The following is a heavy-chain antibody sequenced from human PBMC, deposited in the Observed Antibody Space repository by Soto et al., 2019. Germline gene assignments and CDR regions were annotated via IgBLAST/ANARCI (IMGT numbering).Heavy chain of an antibody. D-gene: IGHD3-22*01. J-gene: IGHJ4*02. CDR3: ARGRRITMTVVVMSFGY. CDR1: GYTFTGYY. Sequence: ASVKVSCKASGYTFTGYYMHWVRQAPGQGLEWMGWINPNSGGTNYAQKFQARVTMTRDTSTSTAYMELSRLRSDDTAVYYCARGRRITMTVVVMSFGYWGQGTLVTVSS. V-gene: IGHV1-2*02. CDR2: INPNSGGT.